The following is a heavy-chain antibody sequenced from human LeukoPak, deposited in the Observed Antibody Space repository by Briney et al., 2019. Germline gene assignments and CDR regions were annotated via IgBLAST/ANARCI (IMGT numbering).Heavy chain of an antibody. J-gene: IGHJ3*02. Sequence: PGGSLRLSCAASGFTFDDYGMSWVRHAPGKGLEWVSGIKWNGGSTGYADSVKGRFTISRDNAKNSLYLQMNSLRAEDTAVYYCARDHHRRLYDSQARDTFDIWGQGTMVTVSS. CDR1: GFTFDDYG. CDR2: IKWNGGST. D-gene: IGHD3-22*01. V-gene: IGHV3-20*04. CDR3: ARDHHRRLYDSQARDTFDI.